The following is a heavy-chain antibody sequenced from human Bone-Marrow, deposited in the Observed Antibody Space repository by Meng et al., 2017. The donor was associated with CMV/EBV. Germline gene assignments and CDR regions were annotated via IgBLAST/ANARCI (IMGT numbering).Heavy chain of an antibody. CDR2: INPNSGGT. V-gene: IGHV1-2*02. D-gene: IGHD3-10*01. Sequence: ASVKVSCKASGYMFSGYSVHWVRQAPGQGLEWMGSINPNSGGTNYAQRFQGRVTMTRDTSVSTAYMELSRLRSDDTAVYYCARDNGGWFGELGAFDIWGQGKMV. CDR3: ARDNGGWFGELGAFDI. CDR1: GYMFSGYS. J-gene: IGHJ3*02.